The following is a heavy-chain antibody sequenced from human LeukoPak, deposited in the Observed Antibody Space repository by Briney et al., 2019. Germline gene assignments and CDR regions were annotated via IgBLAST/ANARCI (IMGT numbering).Heavy chain of an antibody. V-gene: IGHV5-51*01. J-gene: IGHJ4*02. CDR2: IYPGDSDT. CDR1: GYSFTSYW. Sequence: GESLKISCQGSGYSFTSYWIGWVRQMPGKGLEWMGIIYPGDSDTRYSPSFQGQVTISADKSISTAYLQWSSLKASDTAMYYCARSNLYYYDSRGYYFDYWGQGTLVTVSS. D-gene: IGHD3-22*01. CDR3: ARSNLYYYDSRGYYFDY.